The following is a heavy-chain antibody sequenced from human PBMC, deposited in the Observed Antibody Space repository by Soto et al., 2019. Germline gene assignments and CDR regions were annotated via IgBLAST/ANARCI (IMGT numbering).Heavy chain of an antibody. D-gene: IGHD2-2*01. Sequence: QVQLVQSGAEVKKPGASVKVSCKASGYTFTGYYMHWVRQAPGQGLEWMGWINPNSGGTNYAQKFQGRVTMTRDTSISTAYMELSRLRSDDTAVYYCARDVGRVPAAMGWFDPWGQGTLVTVSS. J-gene: IGHJ5*02. CDR3: ARDVGRVPAAMGWFDP. CDR1: GYTFTGYY. V-gene: IGHV1-2*02. CDR2: INPNSGGT.